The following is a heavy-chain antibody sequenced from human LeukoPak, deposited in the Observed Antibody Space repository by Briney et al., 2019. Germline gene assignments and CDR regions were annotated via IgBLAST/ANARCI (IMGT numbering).Heavy chain of an antibody. V-gene: IGHV3-23*01. CDR2: ISNSDDGR. Sequence: GGSLRLSCAASGFTFSSYAMSWVRQAPGKGLEWVSAISNSDDGRYYADSAKGRFTISRDNSKNTLYPQMNSLRTEDTAVYYCAKDSSASFYCGGGTCYSNYWGQGTLVTVSS. CDR3: AKDSSASFYCGGGTCYSNY. CDR1: GFTFSSYA. D-gene: IGHD2-15*01. J-gene: IGHJ4*02.